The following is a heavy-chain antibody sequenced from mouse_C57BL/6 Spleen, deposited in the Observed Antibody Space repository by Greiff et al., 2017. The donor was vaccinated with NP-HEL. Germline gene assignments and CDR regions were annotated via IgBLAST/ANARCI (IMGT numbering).Heavy chain of an antibody. V-gene: IGHV1-54*01. CDR2: INPGSGGT. Sequence: QVQLQQSGAELVRPGTSVKVSCKASGYAFTNYLIEWVKQRPGQGLEWIGVINPGSGGTNYNEKFKGKATLTVDKSSSTAYMQLSSLTSEDAAVYFCARSYDGYVDYWGQGTTLTVSS. CDR3: ARSYDGYVDY. J-gene: IGHJ2*01. CDR1: GYAFTNYL. D-gene: IGHD2-3*01.